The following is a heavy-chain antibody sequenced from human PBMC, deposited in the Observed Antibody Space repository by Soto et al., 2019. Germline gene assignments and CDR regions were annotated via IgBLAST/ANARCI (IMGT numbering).Heavy chain of an antibody. CDR2: IKSDGTT. D-gene: IGHD3-10*01. V-gene: IGHV3-74*01. J-gene: IGHJ6*02. CDR1: GFTVSNYW. Sequence: GGSLRLSCEASGFTVSNYWMNWVRQAPGKGLVWVSHIKSDGTTSYADSVEGRFTVSRDDAKNTFYLQMNSLRAEDTAVYYCATDRGQQRLKPLAWFGGMDVWGHGTTVTVSS. CDR3: ATDRGQQRLKPLAWFGGMDV.